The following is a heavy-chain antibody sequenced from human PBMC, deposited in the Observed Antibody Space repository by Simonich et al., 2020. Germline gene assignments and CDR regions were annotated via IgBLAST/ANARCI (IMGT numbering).Heavy chain of an antibody. J-gene: IGHJ3*02. D-gene: IGHD3-22*01. CDR3: AKDLGERITMIVVVIDAFDI. CDR2: ISGSGGST. CDR1: GFTFSSYA. V-gene: IGHV3-23*01. Sequence: GGGLVQPGGSLRLSCAASGFTFSSYAMSWVRQAPGKGLEWVSAISGSGGSTYYADYGKGRLTISRDNSKNTLYLQMNSLRAEDTAVYYCAKDLGERITMIVVVIDAFDIWGQGTMVTVSS.